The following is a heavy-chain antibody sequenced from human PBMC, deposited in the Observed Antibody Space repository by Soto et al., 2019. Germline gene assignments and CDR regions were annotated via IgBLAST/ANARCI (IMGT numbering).Heavy chain of an antibody. V-gene: IGHV1-2*02. CDR3: ARDGGYCTNGVCYYFDY. J-gene: IGHJ4*02. CDR2: INPNSGGT. D-gene: IGHD2-8*01. Sequence: QVQLVQSGAEVKKPGASVKVSCKASGYTFTGYYMHWVRQAPGQGLEWMGWINPNSGGTNYAQKFQGRVPMTRDTSISTAYMELSRLRSDDTAVYYCARDGGYCTNGVCYYFDYWGQGTLVTVSS. CDR1: GYTFTGYY.